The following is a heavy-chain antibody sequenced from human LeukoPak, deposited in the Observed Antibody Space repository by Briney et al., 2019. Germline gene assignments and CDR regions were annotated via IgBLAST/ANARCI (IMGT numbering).Heavy chain of an antibody. Sequence: SETLSLTCAVFGGSFSGYYLSWIRQPPGKGLEWIGEINPGGSTGYNPSLKSRVTISMDTSKNQFSLNLTSVSAADTAVYYCARYAAGYYYFYMDVWGKGTSVTASS. D-gene: IGHD2-15*01. CDR1: GGSFSGYY. V-gene: IGHV4-34*01. CDR3: ARYAAGYYYFYMDV. J-gene: IGHJ6*03. CDR2: INPGGST.